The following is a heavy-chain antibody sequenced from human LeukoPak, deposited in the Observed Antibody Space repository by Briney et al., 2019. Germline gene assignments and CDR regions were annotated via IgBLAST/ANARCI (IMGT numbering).Heavy chain of an antibody. D-gene: IGHD1-1*01. J-gene: IGHJ5*02. CDR1: GFTFSDYY. CDR3: ARQGTRDWNDDWFDP. V-gene: IGHV3-11*01. Sequence: GGSLRLSCAASGFTFSDYYMSWIRQAPGKGLEWVSYISSSGSTIYYADSVKGRFTISRDNAKNSLYLQMNSLRAEDTAVYYCARQGTRDWNDDWFDPWGQGTLVTVSS. CDR2: ISSSGSTI.